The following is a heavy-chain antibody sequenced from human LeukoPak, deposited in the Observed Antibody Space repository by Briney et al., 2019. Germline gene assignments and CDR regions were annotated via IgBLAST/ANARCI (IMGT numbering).Heavy chain of an antibody. V-gene: IGHV4-34*01. CDR2: ISHSGST. J-gene: IGHJ3*02. CDR1: GGSFSGYY. Sequence: SETVSLTCAVYGGSFSGYYWSWIRQPPGKGLEWIGEISHSGSTNYNPSLKSRVTISVDTSKNQFSLKLSSVTAADTAVYYCATGYATSRNDAFDIWGQGTMVTVSS. D-gene: IGHD2-2*01. CDR3: ATGYATSRNDAFDI.